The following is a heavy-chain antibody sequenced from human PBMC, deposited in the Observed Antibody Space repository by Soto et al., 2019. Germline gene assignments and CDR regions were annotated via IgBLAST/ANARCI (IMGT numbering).Heavy chain of an antibody. CDR3: ARDQGARSSSWPLFDY. J-gene: IGHJ4*02. Sequence: EVQLVESGGGLVQPGGSLRLSCTASGFTFSGYWMSWVRQAPGKGLEWVANIKEDESEKYYVGSVKGRFTISRDNARNSVYLQMNSLRVEDSAVYYCARDQGARSSSWPLFDYWGQGMLVTVSS. CDR1: GFTFSGYW. CDR2: IKEDESEK. D-gene: IGHD6-13*01. V-gene: IGHV3-7*05.